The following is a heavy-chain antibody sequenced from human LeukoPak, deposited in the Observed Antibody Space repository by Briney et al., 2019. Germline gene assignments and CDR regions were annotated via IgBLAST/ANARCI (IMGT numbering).Heavy chain of an antibody. V-gene: IGHV5-51*01. J-gene: IGHJ5*02. D-gene: IGHD6-13*01. CDR1: GYSFTSYW. CDR3: ARRHVYSSSWPDWFDP. CDR2: IYPGDSDT. Sequence: GESLKISCKGSGYSFTSYWIGWVRQMPGKGLEWMGIIYPGDSDTRYSPSFQGQVTISADKSISTAYLQWSSLKASDTAMYYCARRHVYSSSWPDWFDPWGQETLVTVSS.